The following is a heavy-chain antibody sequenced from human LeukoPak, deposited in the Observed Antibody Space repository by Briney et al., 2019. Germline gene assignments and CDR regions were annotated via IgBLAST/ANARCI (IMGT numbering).Heavy chain of an antibody. V-gene: IGHV4-28*01. D-gene: IGHD6-6*01. CDR3: ASVSARPDYYFDS. J-gene: IGHJ4*02. CDR1: GYSISSSNW. CDR2: IYYSGST. Sequence: PSETLFLTCAVSGYSISSSNWWGWIRQPPGKGLEWIGYIYYSGSTYYSPSLKGRVTMSIDTSKNQFSLKLSSVTAVDTAVYYCASVSARPDYYFDSWGQGTLVTVSS.